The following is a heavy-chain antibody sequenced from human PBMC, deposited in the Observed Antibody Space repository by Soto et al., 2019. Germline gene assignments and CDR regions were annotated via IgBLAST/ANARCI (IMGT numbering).Heavy chain of an antibody. D-gene: IGHD3-10*01. J-gene: IGHJ5*02. V-gene: IGHV3-30*18. CDR1: GFTFSSYG. CDR2: ISYDGSNK. Sequence: GGSLRLSCAASGFTFSSYGMHWVRQAPGKGLEWVAVISYDGSNKYYADSVKGRFTISRDNSKNTLYLQMNSLRAEDTAVYYCAKDRAPFRWFGELWDFDPWGQGTLVTVSS. CDR3: AKDRAPFRWFGELWDFDP.